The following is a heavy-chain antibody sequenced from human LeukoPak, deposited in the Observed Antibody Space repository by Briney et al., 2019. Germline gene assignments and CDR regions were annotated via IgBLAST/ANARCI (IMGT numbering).Heavy chain of an antibody. J-gene: IGHJ6*02. CDR1: GASINTYY. D-gene: IGHD2-15*01. CDR3: ARDRVESSGYYYYYGMDV. Sequence: PSETLSLTCTVSGASINTYYWSWVRQPAGKGLEWLGRIYTSSGSTNYSPSLKRRVTISLDRSKNQFSLKLSSVPAADTAVYYCARDRVESSGYYYYYGMDVWGQGTTVTVSS. CDR2: IYTSSGST. V-gene: IGHV4-4*07.